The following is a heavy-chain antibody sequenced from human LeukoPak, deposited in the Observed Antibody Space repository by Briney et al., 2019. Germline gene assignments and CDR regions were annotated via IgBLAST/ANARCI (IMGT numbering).Heavy chain of an antibody. Sequence: SETLSLTCSVSRGSVSNGNYYWSWLRQPPGKALEWIGYIYYTGSAYYNPSLEGRVTMSVDTSTNLFFVKLSSVIAADTAVYYCARSQNYYGSGDYWSQGTLVTVSS. CDR1: RGSVSNGNYY. V-gene: IGHV4-61*01. J-gene: IGHJ4*02. CDR3: ARSQNYYGSGDY. D-gene: IGHD3-10*01. CDR2: IYYTGSA.